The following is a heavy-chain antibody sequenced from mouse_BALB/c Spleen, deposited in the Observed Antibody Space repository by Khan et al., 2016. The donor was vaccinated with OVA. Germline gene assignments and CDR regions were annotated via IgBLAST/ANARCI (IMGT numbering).Heavy chain of an antibody. V-gene: IGHV3-2*02. Sequence: EVQLVESGPGLVKPSQSLSLTCTVTGYSITTNYAWDWIRQFPGNKLEWMGYISYSGSTSYNPSLKSRISITRDTSKYQFFLKLNSVTTEDTATYYCARKNYYGYAVDYWGQGTSVTVSS. CDR2: ISYSGST. J-gene: IGHJ4*01. D-gene: IGHD1-1*01. CDR3: ARKNYYGYAVDY. CDR1: GYSITTNYA.